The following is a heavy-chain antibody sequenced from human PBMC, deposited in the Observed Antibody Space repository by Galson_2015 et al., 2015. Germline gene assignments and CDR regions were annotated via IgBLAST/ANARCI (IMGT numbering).Heavy chain of an antibody. Sequence: SLRLSCAASGFTFISYRMDWVRQAPGKGLVYVSRINIDGSTTSYADSVKGRFTISRDNAKNTLYLQMNSLRVEDTAVYYCARSGAGTTLFDYSFGMDVWGQGTTVTVSS. CDR1: GFTFISYR. CDR3: ARSGAGTTLFDYSFGMDV. D-gene: IGHD1-7*01. CDR2: INIDGSTT. V-gene: IGHV3-74*01. J-gene: IGHJ6*02.